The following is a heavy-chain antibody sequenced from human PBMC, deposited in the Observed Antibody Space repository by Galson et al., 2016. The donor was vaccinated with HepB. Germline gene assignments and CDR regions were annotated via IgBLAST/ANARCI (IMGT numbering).Heavy chain of an antibody. CDR1: GFTFSSYA. Sequence: SLRLSCAASGFTFSSYAVSWVRQAPGKGLEWVSAISGRGGSTYYADSVKGRFTISRDNSKNTVYLQMNSLRAGDAAVYYCAKEGDYSYDYYSMRGWGQGTTVTVSS. J-gene: IGHJ6*02. CDR3: AKEGDYSYDYYSMRG. CDR2: ISGRGGST. D-gene: IGHD4-17*01. V-gene: IGHV3-23*01.